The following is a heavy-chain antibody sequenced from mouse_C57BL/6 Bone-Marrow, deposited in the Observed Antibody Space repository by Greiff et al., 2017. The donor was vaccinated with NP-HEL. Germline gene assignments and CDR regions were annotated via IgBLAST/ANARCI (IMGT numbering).Heavy chain of an antibody. D-gene: IGHD2-5*01. J-gene: IGHJ2*01. CDR3: ARRGGPAYYSNLYYFDY. CDR1: GYTFTSYW. CDR2: IDPSDSYT. V-gene: IGHV1-59*01. Sequence: QVQLQQPGAELVRPGTSVKLSCKASGYTFTSYWMHWVKQRPGQGLEWIGVIDPSDSYTNYNQKFKGKATLTVDTSSSTAYMQLSSLTSEDSAVYYCARRGGPAYYSNLYYFDYWGQGTTLTVSS.